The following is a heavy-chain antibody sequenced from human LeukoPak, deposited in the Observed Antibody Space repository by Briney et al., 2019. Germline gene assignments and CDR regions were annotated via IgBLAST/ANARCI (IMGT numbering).Heavy chain of an antibody. J-gene: IGHJ6*03. CDR1: GGSISSYY. D-gene: IGHD2-21*01. Sequence: SETLSLTCTVSGGSISSYYWSWIRQPPGKGLEWLGYIYYSGSTNYNPSLKSRVTISVDTSKNQFSLKLSSVTAADTAVYYCASGAYCGGDCFMPYYYYYYMDVWGKGTTVTVSS. CDR3: ASGAYCGGDCFMPYYYYYYMDV. V-gene: IGHV4-59*01. CDR2: IYYSGST.